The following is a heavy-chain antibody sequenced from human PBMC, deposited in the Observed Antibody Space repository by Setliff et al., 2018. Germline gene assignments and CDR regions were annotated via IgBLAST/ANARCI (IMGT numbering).Heavy chain of an antibody. J-gene: IGHJ4*02. CDR1: TFDDYG. Sequence: TFDDYGMSWIRQPPGKGLEWIGYIYYSGSTYYNPSLKSRVTISVDTSKNQFSLKLSSVTAADTAVYYCATYSLAHYDSSGYYDYWGQGTLVTVS. CDR3: ATYSLAHYDSSGYYDY. D-gene: IGHD3-22*01. V-gene: IGHV4-30-4*08. CDR2: IYYSGST.